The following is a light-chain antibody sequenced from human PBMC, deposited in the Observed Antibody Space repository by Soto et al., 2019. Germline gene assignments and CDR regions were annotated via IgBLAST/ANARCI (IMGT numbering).Light chain of an antibody. CDR1: SSDVGGYNY. V-gene: IGLV2-14*01. Sequence: QSALTQPASVSGSPGQSITISCTGTSSDVGGYNYVSWYQQLPGKAPKLIIYEVSNRPSGVSNHFSGSKSGNTASLTISGLQAEDEADYHCSSYSISSTLWVFGGGTKVTVL. CDR2: EVS. CDR3: SSYSISSTLWV. J-gene: IGLJ3*02.